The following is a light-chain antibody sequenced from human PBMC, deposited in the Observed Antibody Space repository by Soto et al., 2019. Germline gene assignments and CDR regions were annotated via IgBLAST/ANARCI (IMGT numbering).Light chain of an antibody. V-gene: IGLV2-8*01. Sequence: QSALTQPPSASGSPRQSVTISCTGTSSDVGGYNYVSWYQQHPGKAPKLMIYEVSKRPSGVPDRFSGYKSGNTASLTVSGLQAEDEADYYCSSYAGSNNLVFGGGTKLTVL. J-gene: IGLJ3*02. CDR1: SSDVGGYNY. CDR3: SSYAGSNNLV. CDR2: EVS.